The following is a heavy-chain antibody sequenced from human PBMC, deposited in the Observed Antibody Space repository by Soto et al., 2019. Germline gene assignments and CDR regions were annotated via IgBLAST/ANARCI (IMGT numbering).Heavy chain of an antibody. V-gene: IGHV1-18*01. J-gene: IGHJ6*02. CDR1: GYTFTSYG. D-gene: IGHD3-22*01. Sequence: ASVKVSCKASGYTFTSYGISWVRQAPGQGLEWMGWISAYNGNTNYAQKLQGRVTMTTDTSTSTAYMELRSLRSDDTAVYYCARDTPFSSTFYDSSGYYGDYYYYGMDVWGQGTTVTVSS. CDR2: ISAYNGNT. CDR3: ARDTPFSSTFYDSSGYYGDYYYYGMDV.